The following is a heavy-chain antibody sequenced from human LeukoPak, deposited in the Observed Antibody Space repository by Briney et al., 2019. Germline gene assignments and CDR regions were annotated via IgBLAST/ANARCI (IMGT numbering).Heavy chain of an antibody. CDR3: ARGGIAAALCDY. D-gene: IGHD6-13*01. Sequence: SLKVSCKASGGTFSSYAISGVRQAPGQGLDWMGRIIPIFGTANYAQKFQGRVTITADKSTSTAYMELSSLRSEDTAVYYCARGGIAAALCDYWGQGTLVTASS. CDR2: IIPIFGTA. J-gene: IGHJ4*02. V-gene: IGHV1-69*06. CDR1: GGTFSSYA.